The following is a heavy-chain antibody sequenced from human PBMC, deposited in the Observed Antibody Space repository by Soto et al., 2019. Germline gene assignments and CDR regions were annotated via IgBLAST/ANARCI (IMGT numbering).Heavy chain of an antibody. CDR2: IIPILGIA. CDR1: GGTFSSYT. V-gene: IGHV1-69*04. CDR3: ARESVVVPAAAPYYYYYMDV. D-gene: IGHD2-2*01. J-gene: IGHJ6*03. Sequence: GASVKVSCKASGGTFSSYTISWVRQAPGQGLEWMGRIIPILGIANYAQKFQGRVTITADKSTSTAYMELSSLRSEDTAVYYCARESVVVPAAAPYYYYYMDVWGKGTTVTVSS.